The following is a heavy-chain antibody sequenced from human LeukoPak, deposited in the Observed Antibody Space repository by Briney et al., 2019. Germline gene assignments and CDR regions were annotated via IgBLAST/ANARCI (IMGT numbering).Heavy chain of an antibody. V-gene: IGHV1-2*02. D-gene: IGHD6-19*01. CDR2: INPNSGGT. J-gene: IGHJ4*02. CDR1: GYTFTCYY. Sequence: ASVKVSCKASGYTFTCYYMHWVRQAPGQGLEWMGWINPNSGGTNYAQKFQGRVTMTRDTSISTAYMELSRLRSDDTAVYYCARGVWLESYFDYWGQGTLVTVSS. CDR3: ARGVWLESYFDY.